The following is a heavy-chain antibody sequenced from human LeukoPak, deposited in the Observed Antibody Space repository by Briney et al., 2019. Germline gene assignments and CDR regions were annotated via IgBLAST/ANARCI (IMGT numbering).Heavy chain of an antibody. CDR1: GGSISSSSYY. J-gene: IGHJ4*02. V-gene: IGHV4-39*07. Sequence: SETLSLTCTVSGGSISSSSYYWGWIRQPPGEGLEWIGSIYYSGSTYYNPSLKSRVTISVDTSKNQFSLKLSSVTAADTAVYYCAREVAVTTGGGPVDYWGQGTLVTVSS. CDR2: IYYSGST. D-gene: IGHD4-17*01. CDR3: AREVAVTTGGGPVDY.